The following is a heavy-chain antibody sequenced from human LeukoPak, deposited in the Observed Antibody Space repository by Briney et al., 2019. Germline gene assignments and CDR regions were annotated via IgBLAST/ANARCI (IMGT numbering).Heavy chain of an antibody. J-gene: IGHJ4*02. CDR3: ARGKNSYFDY. Sequence: GGSLRLSCAASGFTFSSYAMHWVRQAPGKGLEWVAVISYDGSNKYYADSVKGRFTISRDNSKNTLYLQMNSLRAEDTAVYYCARGKNSYFDYWGQGTLVTVSS. CDR1: GFTFSSYA. V-gene: IGHV3-30-3*01. CDR2: ISYDGSNK.